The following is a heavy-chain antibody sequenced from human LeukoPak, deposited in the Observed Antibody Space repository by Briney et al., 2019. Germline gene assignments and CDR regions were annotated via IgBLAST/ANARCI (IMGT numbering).Heavy chain of an antibody. V-gene: IGHV3-23*01. CDR1: GFTFNNYG. J-gene: IGHJ4*02. CDR3: ARGGRFAYFLDY. CDR2: ISGSGDST. Sequence: AGGSLRLSCSASGFTFNNYGMSWVRQAPGKGLEWVSSISGSGDSTYYADSVKGRFAISRDNAKNTVYVNMHSLRDEDTAVYYCARGGRFAYFLDYWGQGNLVTVSS. D-gene: IGHD2-21*01.